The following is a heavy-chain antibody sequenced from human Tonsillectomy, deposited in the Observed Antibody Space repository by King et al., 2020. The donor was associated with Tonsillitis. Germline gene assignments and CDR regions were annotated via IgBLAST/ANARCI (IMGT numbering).Heavy chain of an antibody. CDR3: AGEGGGAAAGRRAADM. Sequence: VQLVESGGGLVQPGGSLRLSCAASGFTFSTYWMSWVRQAPGKGLEWVANINQGGSEEYYVDSVKGRFTISRDTAKNSLYLQMNSLRVEDTAVYYCAGEGGGAAAGRRAADMWGQGTMVTVSS. V-gene: IGHV3-7*01. CDR1: GFTFSTYW. J-gene: IGHJ3*02. D-gene: IGHD6-13*01. CDR2: INQGGSEE.